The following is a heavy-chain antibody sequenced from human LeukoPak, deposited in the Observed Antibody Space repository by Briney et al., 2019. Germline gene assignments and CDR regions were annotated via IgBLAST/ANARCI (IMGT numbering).Heavy chain of an antibody. CDR2: IYYSGSA. CDR1: GGSISSGYYY. V-gene: IGHV4-31*03. D-gene: IGHD3-3*01. Sequence: SDTLSLTCTVSGGSISSGYYYWTWLRQHPGKGLEWIGHIYYSGSAYYNPSLKSRVTISVDTSKNQFSLKLSSVTAADTAVYYCARAILTPSGYVWYFDLWGRGTLVTVSS. J-gene: IGHJ2*01. CDR3: ARAILTPSGYVWYFDL.